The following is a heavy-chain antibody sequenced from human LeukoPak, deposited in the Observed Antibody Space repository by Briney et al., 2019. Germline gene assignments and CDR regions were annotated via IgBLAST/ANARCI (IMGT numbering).Heavy chain of an antibody. J-gene: IGHJ4*02. D-gene: IGHD2-15*01. CDR1: GGSISSSSHY. CDR3: ARVGVSCSGGNCYAYSGRFDC. CDR2: IYFSGST. V-gene: IGHV4-39*07. Sequence: PSETLSLTCTVSGGSISSSSHYWGWIRQPPGKGLEWIGSIYFSGSTDYNPSLKSRVSISIDTSKNQFSLKLISVTAADTAVYYCARVGVSCSGGNCYAYSGRFDCWGQGTLVTVSS.